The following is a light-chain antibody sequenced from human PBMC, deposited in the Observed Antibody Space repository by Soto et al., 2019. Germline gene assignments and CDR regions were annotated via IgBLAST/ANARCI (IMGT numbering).Light chain of an antibody. CDR3: QQYGSSPWT. J-gene: IGKJ1*01. CDR1: QNIDVY. CDR2: AAS. V-gene: IGKV1-39*01. Sequence: DIQMTQSPSSLSASVGGRVTISCRASQNIDVYLNWYQQKPGKAPMLLIYAASNLQSGVPSRFGGSGSGTDFTLTISRLEPEDFAVYYCQQYGSSPWTFGQGTKVDIK.